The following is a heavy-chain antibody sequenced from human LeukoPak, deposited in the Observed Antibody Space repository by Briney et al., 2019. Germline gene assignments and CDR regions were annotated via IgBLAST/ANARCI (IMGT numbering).Heavy chain of an antibody. J-gene: IGHJ6*02. CDR3: ARHPAGRENYYYGMDV. D-gene: IGHD6-13*01. V-gene: IGHV1-2*04. Sequence: GASVKVSCKASGYTFTDYYIHWVRQAPGQGLEWMGWVIPNSGGTNFEQKFQGWVTMTRDTSISTAYMELSRLRSDDTAVYYCARHPAGRENYYYGMDVWGQGTTVTVSS. CDR1: GYTFTDYY. CDR2: VIPNSGGT.